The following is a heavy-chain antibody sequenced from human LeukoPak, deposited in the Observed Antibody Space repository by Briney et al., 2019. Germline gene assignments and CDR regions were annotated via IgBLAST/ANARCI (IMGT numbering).Heavy chain of an antibody. J-gene: IGHJ3*02. V-gene: IGHV4-39*01. CDR1: GGSISSSSYY. Sequence: PSETLSLTCTVSGGSISSSSYYWGWIRQPPGKGLEWIGSIYYSGSTYYNSSLKSRVTISVDTSKNQFSLKLSSVTAADTAVYYCARHESGSGWYTGGAFDIWGQGTMVTVSS. D-gene: IGHD6-19*01. CDR2: IYYSGST. CDR3: ARHESGSGWYTGGAFDI.